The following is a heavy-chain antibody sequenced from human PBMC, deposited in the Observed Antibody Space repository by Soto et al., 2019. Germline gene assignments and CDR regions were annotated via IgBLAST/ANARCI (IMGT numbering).Heavy chain of an antibody. V-gene: IGHV4-30-4*01. J-gene: IGHJ4*02. CDR2: IYYSGST. Sequence: SETLSLTCTVSGGSISSGDYYWSWIRQPPGKGLEWIGYIYYSGSTYYNPSLKSRVTISVDTSKNQFSLKLSSVTAADTAVYYCARGDTAMVHFDYWGQGTLVTVSS. CDR1: GGSISSGDYY. CDR3: ARGDTAMVHFDY. D-gene: IGHD5-18*01.